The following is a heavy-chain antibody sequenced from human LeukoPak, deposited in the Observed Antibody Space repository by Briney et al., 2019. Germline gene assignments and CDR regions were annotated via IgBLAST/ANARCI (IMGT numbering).Heavy chain of an antibody. CDR2: IIHSGST. J-gene: IGHJ4*02. CDR1: GGSFSGYY. CDR3: ARVRSIVVVPANTRFDY. V-gene: IGHV4-34*12. D-gene: IGHD2-2*01. Sequence: SETLSLTCAVYGGSFSGYYWSWIRQPPGKGLEWLGEIIHSGSTNYSPSLKSRVTISVDTSKNQFSLKLSSVTAADTAVYYCARVRSIVVVPANTRFDYWGQGTLVTVSS.